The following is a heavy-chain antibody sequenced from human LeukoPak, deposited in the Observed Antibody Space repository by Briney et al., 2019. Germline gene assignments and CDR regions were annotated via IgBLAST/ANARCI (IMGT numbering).Heavy chain of an antibody. CDR1: GFTFSSYS. CDR3: AKGVPAALYYFDY. Sequence: PGGSLRLSCAASGFTFSSYSMNWVRQAPGKGLEWVSYISSSSSTIYYADSVKGRFTISRDNAKNSLYLQMNSLRAEDTAVYYCAKGVPAALYYFDYWGQGTLVTVSS. J-gene: IGHJ4*02. D-gene: IGHD2-2*01. V-gene: IGHV3-48*04. CDR2: ISSSSSTI.